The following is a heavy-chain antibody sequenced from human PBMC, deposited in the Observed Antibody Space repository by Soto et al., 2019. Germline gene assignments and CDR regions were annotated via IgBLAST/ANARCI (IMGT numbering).Heavy chain of an antibody. CDR1: GFTFSSYS. CDR2: ISSSSSYI. Sequence: GGSLRLSCAASGFTFSSYSMNWVRQAPGKGLEWVSSISSSSSYIYYADPVKGRFTISRDNAKNSLYLQMNSLRAEDTAVYYWPRDFRIPGMDVWGQGTTVTVSS. J-gene: IGHJ6*02. CDR3: PRDFRIPGMDV. V-gene: IGHV3-21*01.